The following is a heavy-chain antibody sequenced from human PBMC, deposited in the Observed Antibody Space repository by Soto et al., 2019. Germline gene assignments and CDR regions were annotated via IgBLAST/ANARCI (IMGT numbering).Heavy chain of an antibody. J-gene: IGHJ6*02. CDR2: ISSRSDI. CDR3: EREYTAWPLAYGLDV. CDR1: GFTFSTYS. Sequence: GGSLRLSCVGSGFTFSTYSINWVRQAPGKGLEWVSSISSRSDIYYADSVKGRFTISRDNAKNSVSLQMNSLRAEDTAVYYCEREYTAWPLAYGLDVWGQGTTVTVSS. D-gene: IGHD2-2*02. V-gene: IGHV3-21*01.